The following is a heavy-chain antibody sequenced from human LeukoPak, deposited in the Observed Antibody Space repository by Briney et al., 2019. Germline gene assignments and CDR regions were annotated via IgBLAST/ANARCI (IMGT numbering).Heavy chain of an antibody. CDR1: GGSFSGYY. CDR2: INHSGST. J-gene: IGHJ6*03. D-gene: IGHD3-10*01. CDR3: ARSTYYYGSGSSKYYYYYYMDV. V-gene: IGHV4-34*01. Sequence: SETLSLTCAVYGGSFSGYYWSWIRQPPGKGLEWIGEINHSGSTNYNPSLKSRVTISVDTSKNQFSLKLSSVTAADTAVYYCARSTYYYGSGSSKYYYYYYMDVWGKGTTVTVSS.